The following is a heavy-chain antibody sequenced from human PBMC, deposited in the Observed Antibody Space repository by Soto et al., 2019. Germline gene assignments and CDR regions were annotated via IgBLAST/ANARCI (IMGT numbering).Heavy chain of an antibody. Sequence: QVQLQESGPGLVKPSQTLSLTCTVPGGSISSGGYYWSWIRQHPGKGLGWIGCIDYGGSTYYNPSLKSRVTIAVDTSKNQFSLKLSAVTAADTAVYYCARDHCGDCYDFAYWGQGNLVTGSS. CDR1: GGSISSGGYY. CDR3: ARDHCGDCYDFAY. CDR2: IDYGGST. J-gene: IGHJ4*02. D-gene: IGHD2-21*02. V-gene: IGHV4-31*03.